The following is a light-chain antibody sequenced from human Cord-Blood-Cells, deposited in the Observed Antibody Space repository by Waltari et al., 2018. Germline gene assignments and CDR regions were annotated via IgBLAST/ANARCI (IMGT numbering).Light chain of an antibody. J-gene: IGKJ4*01. CDR1: QSVNSY. V-gene: IGKV3-11*01. Sequence: LWSQCLATLSLTPGDRATLSCRASQSVNSYLAWYQQKPGQAPRLLIYDASNRGTGIPARFSGSGSWTDFTPTISSLEPEDFAVYYCQQRSNWFGGGTKVEIK. CDR3: QQRSNW. CDR2: DAS.